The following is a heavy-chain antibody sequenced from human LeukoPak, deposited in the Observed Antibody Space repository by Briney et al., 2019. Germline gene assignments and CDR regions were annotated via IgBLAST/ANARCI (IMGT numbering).Heavy chain of an antibody. D-gene: IGHD2-2*01. V-gene: IGHV1-18*01. J-gene: IGHJ4*02. CDR3: ARQPIGYCSSTSCYPFDY. Sequence: ASVKVSCKASGYTFTSYGISWVRQAPGQGLEWMGWISAYNGNTNYAQKLQGRVTVTTDTSTSTAYMELRSLRSDDTAVYYCARQPIGYCSSTSCYPFDYWGQGTLVTVSS. CDR1: GYTFTSYG. CDR2: ISAYNGNT.